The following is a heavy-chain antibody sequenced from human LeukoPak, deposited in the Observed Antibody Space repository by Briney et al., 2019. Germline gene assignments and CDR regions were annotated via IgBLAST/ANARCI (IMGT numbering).Heavy chain of an antibody. Sequence: GGSLRLSCAASGFTFSSYAMSWVRQAPGKGLEWVSAISGSGGSTYYADSVKGRFTISRDNSKNTLYLQMNSLRAEDTAVYYCAKTSSIDFWSGYDGYWGQGTLVTVSS. J-gene: IGHJ4*02. D-gene: IGHD3-3*01. V-gene: IGHV3-23*01. CDR2: ISGSGGST. CDR1: GFTFSSYA. CDR3: AKTSSIDFWSGYDGY.